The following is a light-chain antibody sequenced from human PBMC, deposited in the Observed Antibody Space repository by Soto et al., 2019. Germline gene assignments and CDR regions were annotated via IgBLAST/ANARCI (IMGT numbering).Light chain of an antibody. J-gene: IGKJ2*01. Sequence: DIQMTQLPSSMSASVGDRVTITCRASQGISRWLAWYHQKPGKAPNLLIYSASTLHSGVPSRFSGSGSGTDFTLTISSLQPEDFAIYYCQQRANWPPFTFGQGTKLEIK. V-gene: IGKV1-12*01. CDR1: QGISRW. CDR3: QQRANWPPFT. CDR2: SAS.